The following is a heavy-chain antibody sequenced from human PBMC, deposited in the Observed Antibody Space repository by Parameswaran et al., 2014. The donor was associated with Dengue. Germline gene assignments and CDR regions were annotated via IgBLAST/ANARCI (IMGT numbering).Heavy chain of an antibody. Sequence: WVRQAPGQGLEWLGWINPKSGATMYAEKFHDRVAMTRDRSTTTVNMELRTLQSDDTAIYFCARDVVITMVRRGWFDAWGPGEPWSPSPQ. CDR3: ARDVVITMVRRGWFDA. J-gene: IGHJ5*02. D-gene: IGHD3-10*01. V-gene: IGHV1-2*02. CDR2: INPKSGAT.